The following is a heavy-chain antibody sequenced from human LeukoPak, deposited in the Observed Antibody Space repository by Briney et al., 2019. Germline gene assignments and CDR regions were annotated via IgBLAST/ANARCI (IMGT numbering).Heavy chain of an antibody. D-gene: IGHD1-20*01. CDR1: GFTFSSYA. CDR3: ARAHNWNDGKFDY. V-gene: IGHV3-30*04. CDR2: ISYDGSNK. Sequence: GGSLRLSCAASGFTFSSYAMHWVRQAPGKGLEWVAVISYDGSNKYYADSVKGRFTISRDNSKNTLYLQMNSLRAEDTAVYYCARAHNWNDGKFDYWGQGTLVTVSS. J-gene: IGHJ4*02.